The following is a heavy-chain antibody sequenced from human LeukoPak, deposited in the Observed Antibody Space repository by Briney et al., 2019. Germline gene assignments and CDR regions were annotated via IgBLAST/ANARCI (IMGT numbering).Heavy chain of an antibody. J-gene: IGHJ4*02. D-gene: IGHD3-22*01. CDR2: ISYDGSNK. CDR1: GFTFSSYA. V-gene: IGHV3-30*04. CDR3: ARDGDYYDSSGYVGLLDY. Sequence: GRSLRLSCAASGFTFSSYAMHWVRQAPGKGLEWVAVISYDGSNKYYADSVKGRFTISRDNSKNTLYLQMNSLRAEDTAVYYCARDGDYYDSSGYVGLLDYWGQGTLVTVSS.